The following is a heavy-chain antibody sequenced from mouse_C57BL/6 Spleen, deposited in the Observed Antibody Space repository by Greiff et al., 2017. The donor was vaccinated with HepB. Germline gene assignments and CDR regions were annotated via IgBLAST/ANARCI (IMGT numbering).Heavy chain of an antibody. V-gene: IGHV1-50*01. Sequence: QVQLQQSGAELVKPGASVKLSCKASGYTFTSYWMQWVKQRPGQGLEWIGEIDPSDSYTNYNQKFKGKATLTVDTSSSTAYMQLSSLTSEDSAVYYCARETTVVGGYFDVWGTGTTVTVSS. J-gene: IGHJ1*03. CDR2: IDPSDSYT. CDR1: GYTFTSYW. CDR3: ARETTVVGGYFDV. D-gene: IGHD1-1*01.